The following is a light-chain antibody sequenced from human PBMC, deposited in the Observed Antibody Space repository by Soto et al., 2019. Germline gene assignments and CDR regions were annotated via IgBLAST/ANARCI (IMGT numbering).Light chain of an antibody. J-gene: IGLJ1*01. CDR1: SSDVGSYNL. V-gene: IGLV2-23*03. CDR2: EGS. Sequence: QSALTQPASVSGSPGQSITISCTGTSSDVGSYNLVSWYQQHPGKAPKLMIYEGSKRPSGVSNRFSGSKSGNTASLTISGLQAEDDADYYCCSYAGSSTVFGTGTKLTVL. CDR3: CSYAGSSTV.